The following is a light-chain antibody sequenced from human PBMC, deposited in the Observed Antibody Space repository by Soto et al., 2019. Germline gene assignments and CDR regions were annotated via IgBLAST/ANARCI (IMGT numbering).Light chain of an antibody. Sequence: QSALTQPPSASGSPGQSVTISCTGSSSDVGGYNYVSWYQQHPGKAPKLMIYEVSKRPSGVPDRLSGSKSGNTASLTVSGLQAEDAADYYCSSYGGSHKEVFGGGIKLTVL. V-gene: IGLV2-8*01. CDR3: SSYGGSHKEV. CDR2: EVS. J-gene: IGLJ2*01. CDR1: SSDVGGYNY.